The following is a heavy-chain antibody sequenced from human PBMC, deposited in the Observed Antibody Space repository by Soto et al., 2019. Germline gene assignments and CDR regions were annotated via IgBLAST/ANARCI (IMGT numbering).Heavy chain of an antibody. J-gene: IGHJ1*01. V-gene: IGHV1-69*13. CDR2: IIPIFGTA. CDR1: GGTFSSYA. Sequence: ASVKVSCKASGGTFSSYAISRVRQAPGQGLEWMGGIIPIFGTANYAQKFQGRVTITADESTSTAYMELSSLRPEDTAVYYCARDPTWYYYDSSGTEDFQHWGQGTLVTVSS. D-gene: IGHD3-22*01. CDR3: ARDPTWYYYDSSGTEDFQH.